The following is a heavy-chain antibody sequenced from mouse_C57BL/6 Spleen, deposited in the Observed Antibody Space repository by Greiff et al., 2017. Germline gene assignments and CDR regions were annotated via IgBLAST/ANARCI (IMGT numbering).Heavy chain of an antibody. CDR1: GYAFSSYW. D-gene: IGHD4-1*01. V-gene: IGHV1-80*01. CDR2: IYPGDGDT. CDR3: ARGGLGGLAY. Sequence: QVQLQQSGAELVKPGASVKISCKASGYAFSSYWMNWVKQRPGQGLEWIGQIYPGDGDTNYNGKFKGKATLTADKSASTAYMQLSSLTSEDSAVYFCARGGLGGLAYWGQGTLVTVSA. J-gene: IGHJ3*01.